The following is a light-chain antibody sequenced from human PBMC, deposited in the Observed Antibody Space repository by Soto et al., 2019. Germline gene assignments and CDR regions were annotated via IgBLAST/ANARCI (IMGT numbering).Light chain of an antibody. CDR1: QSINIY. Sequence: DIVFTQSPATLSLSPGERATLSCRASQSINIYLAWYQHKPGQAPRLLIHDASNRAAGIPARFSGSGSGTDFTLTISSLEPEDFAVYFCQERSNWPYFTFGPGTKVD. J-gene: IGKJ3*01. CDR2: DAS. V-gene: IGKV3-11*01. CDR3: QERSNWPYFT.